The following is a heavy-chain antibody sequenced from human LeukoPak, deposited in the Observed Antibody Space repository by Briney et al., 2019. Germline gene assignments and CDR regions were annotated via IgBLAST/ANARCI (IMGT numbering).Heavy chain of an antibody. CDR3: ATLWGLFDY. V-gene: IGHV1-2*02. J-gene: IGHJ4*02. CDR1: GYTFTGDY. Sequence: ASVKVSCKASGYTFTGDYVHWVRQAPGQGLEWMGWINPNSGGTIYAQNFQGRVTMTRDTSISTAYMELSRLRSDDTAVYYCATLWGLFDYWGQGTLVTVSS. D-gene: IGHD1-26*01. CDR2: INPNSGGT.